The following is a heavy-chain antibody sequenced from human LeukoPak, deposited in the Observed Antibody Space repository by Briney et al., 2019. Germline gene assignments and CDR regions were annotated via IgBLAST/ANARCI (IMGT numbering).Heavy chain of an antibody. CDR2: INHSGST. Sequence: SETLSLTCAVYGGSFSGYYWSWIRQPPGKGLEWIGEINHSGSTNYNPSLKSRVTISVDTSKNQFSLKLSSVTAADTAVYYCARTRGYSGYDLRYFDYWGQGTLVTVSS. CDR1: GGSFSGYY. D-gene: IGHD5-12*01. CDR3: ARTRGYSGYDLRYFDY. V-gene: IGHV4-34*01. J-gene: IGHJ4*02.